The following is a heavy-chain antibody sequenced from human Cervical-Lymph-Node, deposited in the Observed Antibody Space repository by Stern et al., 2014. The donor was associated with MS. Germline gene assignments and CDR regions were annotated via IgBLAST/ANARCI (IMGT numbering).Heavy chain of an antibody. CDR2: IYPGDSDT. V-gene: IGHV5-51*01. J-gene: IGHJ5*02. CDR3: VRLNPGYCGGGTCYTT. Sequence: EVQLVQSGAEVKKPGESLKISCKGSGYRFTSYWIGWVRQMPGKGLEWMGMIYPGDSDTRYRPSFQGQVTISADNSISTAYLQWSSLKASDTAMYYCVRLNPGYCGGGTCYTTWGQGTLVTVSS. D-gene: IGHD2-15*01. CDR1: GYRFTSYW.